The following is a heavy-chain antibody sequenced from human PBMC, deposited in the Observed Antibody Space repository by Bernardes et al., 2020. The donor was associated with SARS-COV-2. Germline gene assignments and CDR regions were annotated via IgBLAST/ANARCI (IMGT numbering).Heavy chain of an antibody. CDR3: ARDRDAMITVRPEYFHH. D-gene: IGHD3-22*01. CDR1: GYTFPSYG. J-gene: IGHJ1*01. Sequence: ASVKVSCEASGYTFPSYGISWVRQAPGQGLEWMGWISAYSGDTSYPQKFRDRVTLTTDTSTSTAYMELWSLRSDDTAVYYCARDRDAMITVRPEYFHHWGQGTLVTVSS. V-gene: IGHV1-18*01. CDR2: ISAYSGDT.